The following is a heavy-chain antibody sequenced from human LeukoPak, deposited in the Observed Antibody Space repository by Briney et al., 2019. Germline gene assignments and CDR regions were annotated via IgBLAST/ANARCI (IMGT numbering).Heavy chain of an antibody. Sequence: GASVKVSCKASGYTFTSYGISWVRQAPGQGLEWMGWISAYNGNTNYAQKLQGRVTMTTDTSTCTAYMELRSLRSDDTAVYYCARYCSSTSCPKFDAFDIWGQGTMVTVSS. J-gene: IGHJ3*02. V-gene: IGHV1-18*04. CDR2: ISAYNGNT. CDR1: GYTFTSYG. D-gene: IGHD2-2*01. CDR3: ARYCSSTSCPKFDAFDI.